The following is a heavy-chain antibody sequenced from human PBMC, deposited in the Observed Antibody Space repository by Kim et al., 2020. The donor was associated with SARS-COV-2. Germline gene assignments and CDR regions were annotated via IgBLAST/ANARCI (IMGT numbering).Heavy chain of an antibody. CDR2: ISYDGSNK. D-gene: IGHD3-10*01. CDR1: GFTFSSYA. J-gene: IGHJ3*02. CDR3: ARAITMVRGAQPWLEAFDI. Sequence: GGSLRLSCAASGFTFSSYAMHWVRQAPGKGLEWVAVISYDGSNKYYADSVKGRFTISRDNSKNTLYLQMNSLRAEDTAVYYCARAITMVRGAQPWLEAFDIWGQGTMVTVSS. V-gene: IGHV3-30*04.